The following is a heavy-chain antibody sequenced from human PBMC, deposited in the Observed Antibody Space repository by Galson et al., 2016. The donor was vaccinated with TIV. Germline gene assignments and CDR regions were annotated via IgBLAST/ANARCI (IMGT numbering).Heavy chain of an antibody. V-gene: IGHV3-66*03. J-gene: IGHJ6*02. CDR3: ARDRIVDATYYYYYYGMDV. D-gene: IGHD1-26*01. Sequence: SLRLSCAASGFTFDEYGMTWVRQPPGKGLEWVSLISDRGKTYYSDSVKGRFTISRDNSRNTLYLQMNGLRAEDTAVYYCARDRIVDATYYYYYYGMDVWGQGTAVTVSS. CDR2: ISDRGKT. CDR1: GFTFDEYG.